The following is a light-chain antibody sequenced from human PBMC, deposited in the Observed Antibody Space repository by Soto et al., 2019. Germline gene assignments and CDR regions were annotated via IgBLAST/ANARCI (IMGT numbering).Light chain of an antibody. CDR1: QVIGND. J-gene: IGKJ1*01. CDR2: EAS. CDR3: LQYHTFPKT. Sequence: DIQMTQSPSSLSASVGDRVSITCRASQVIGNDLNWYQQKPGKAPKRLIYEASILQSGVPSRFSGSESGTEFTLTIISLQPEEFATYYCLQYHTFPKTFGQGTNVDIK. V-gene: IGKV1-17*01.